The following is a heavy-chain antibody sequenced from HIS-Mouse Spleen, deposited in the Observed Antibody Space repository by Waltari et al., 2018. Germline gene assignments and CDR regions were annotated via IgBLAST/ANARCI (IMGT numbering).Heavy chain of an antibody. Sequence: QLQLQESGPGLVKPSETLSLTCTVSGGSISLSSYYCGWIRQPPGKGLEWIGSIYYSGSTYYNPSLKSRVTISVDTSKNQFSLKLSSVTAADTAVYYCAREIPYSSSWYDWYFDLWGRGTLVTVSS. CDR2: IYYSGST. CDR1: GGSISLSSYY. D-gene: IGHD6-13*01. V-gene: IGHV4-39*07. CDR3: AREIPYSSSWYDWYFDL. J-gene: IGHJ2*01.